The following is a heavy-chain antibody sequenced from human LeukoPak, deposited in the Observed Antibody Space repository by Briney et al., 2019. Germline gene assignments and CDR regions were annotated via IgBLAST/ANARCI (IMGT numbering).Heavy chain of an antibody. J-gene: IGHJ4*02. D-gene: IGHD3-22*01. Sequence: GGSLRLSCAASGFTFSSYWMSWVRQAPGKGLEWVSAISGSGGSTYYADSVKGRFTISRDNFKNTLYLQMNSLRAEDTAVYYCAKGAGDSSGYYPYYFDYWGQGTLVTVSS. CDR2: ISGSGGST. CDR3: AKGAGDSSGYYPYYFDY. CDR1: GFTFSSYW. V-gene: IGHV3-23*01.